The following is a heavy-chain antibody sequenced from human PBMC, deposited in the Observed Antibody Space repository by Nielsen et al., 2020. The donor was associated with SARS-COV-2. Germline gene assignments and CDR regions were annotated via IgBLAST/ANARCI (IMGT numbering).Heavy chain of an antibody. V-gene: IGHV4-4*02. CDR3: VRSPAYVASWFDP. J-gene: IGHJ5*02. CDR1: GNSITSSNW. CDR2: IYHSGST. Sequence: GSLRLSCAVSGNSITSSNWWSWVRQPPGKGLQWIGEIYHSGSTNYNPSLKSRVTISVDKSRNQFSLKVTSMTAADTAVYYCVRSPAYVASWFDPWGQGTLVTVSS. D-gene: IGHD3-10*02.